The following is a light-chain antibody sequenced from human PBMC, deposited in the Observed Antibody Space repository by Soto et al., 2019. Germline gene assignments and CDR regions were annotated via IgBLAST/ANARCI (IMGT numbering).Light chain of an antibody. V-gene: IGLV2-8*01. Sequence: QSALTQPPSASGSPGQSVTISCTGTSSDVGDYNYVSWYQQHPGKAPKLMIYEVSKRPSGVSDRFSGSKSGNTASLTVSGLQAEDEADYYCTSYAGSNNFVFGTGTKVTVL. CDR1: SSDVGDYNY. CDR3: TSYAGSNNFV. J-gene: IGLJ1*01. CDR2: EVS.